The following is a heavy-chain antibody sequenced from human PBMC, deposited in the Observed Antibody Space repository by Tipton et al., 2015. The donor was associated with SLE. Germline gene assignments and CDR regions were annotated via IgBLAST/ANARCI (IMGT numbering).Heavy chain of an antibody. V-gene: IGHV3-7*01. CDR1: GFTFSSYW. CDR3: AVEKDGYNNYFDY. Sequence: SLRLSCAASGFTFSSYWMSWVRQAPGKGLEWVANIKQDGSEKYYVDSAKGRFTISRDNAKNSLYLQMNSLRAEDTAVYYCAVEKDGYNNYFDYWGQGTLVTVSS. J-gene: IGHJ4*02. CDR2: IKQDGSEK. D-gene: IGHD5-24*01.